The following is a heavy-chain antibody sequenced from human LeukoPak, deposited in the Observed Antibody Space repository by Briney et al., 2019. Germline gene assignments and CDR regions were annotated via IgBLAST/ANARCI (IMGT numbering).Heavy chain of an antibody. J-gene: IGHJ4*02. CDR3: AMSGYPGEPFDY. CDR2: IYTSGST. Sequence: SETLSLTCTVSGGSISSGSYYWSWIRQPAGKGLEWIGRIYTSGSTNYNPSLKSRVTISVDTSKNQFSLKLSSVTAADTAVYYCAMSGYPGEPFDYWGQGTLVTVSS. CDR1: GGSISSGSYY. D-gene: IGHD1-1*01. V-gene: IGHV4-61*02.